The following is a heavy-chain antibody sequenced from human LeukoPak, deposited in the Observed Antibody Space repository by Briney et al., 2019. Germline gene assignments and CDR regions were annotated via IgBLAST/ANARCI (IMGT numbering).Heavy chain of an antibody. CDR1: GLTFSSYG. D-gene: IGHD6-13*01. Sequence: GRSLRLSCAASGLTFSSYGMSWVRQAPGKGLEWVGRIKSKTDGGTTDYAAPVKGRFTISRDDSKNTLYLQMNSLKTEDTAVYYCTTDSSSWLGVFDYWGQGTLVTVSS. J-gene: IGHJ4*02. V-gene: IGHV3-15*01. CDR3: TTDSSSWLGVFDY. CDR2: IKSKTDGGTT.